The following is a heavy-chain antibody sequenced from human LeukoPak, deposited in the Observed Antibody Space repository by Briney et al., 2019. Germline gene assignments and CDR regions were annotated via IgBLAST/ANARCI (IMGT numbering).Heavy chain of an antibody. CDR3: ARGIQLDY. J-gene: IGHJ4*02. Sequence: SETLSLTCTVSGGSITSYYWSRIRQPPGKGLEWIGYIYYSGSTNYNPSLKSRVTISVDTSKNQFSLKLSSVTAADTAVYYCARGIQLDYWGQGTLVTVSS. CDR1: GGSITSYY. CDR2: IYYSGST. V-gene: IGHV4-59*01. D-gene: IGHD5-18*01.